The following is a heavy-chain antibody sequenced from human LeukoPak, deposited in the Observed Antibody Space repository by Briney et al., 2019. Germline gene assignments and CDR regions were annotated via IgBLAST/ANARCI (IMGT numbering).Heavy chain of an antibody. V-gene: IGHV3-48*01. CDR1: GFTFSSYS. CDR2: ISSSSSTI. Sequence: GGSLRLSCAASGFTFSSYSMNWVRQAPGKGLEWVSYISSSSSTIYYADSVKGRFTISRDNAKNSLYLQMNSLRAEDTAVYYCARSPRSGYYDPNAFDIWGQGTMVTVSS. CDR3: ARSPRSGYYDPNAFDI. J-gene: IGHJ3*02. D-gene: IGHD3-22*01.